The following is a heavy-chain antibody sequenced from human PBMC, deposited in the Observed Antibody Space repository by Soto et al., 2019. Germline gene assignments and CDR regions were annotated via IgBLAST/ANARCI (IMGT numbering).Heavy chain of an antibody. V-gene: IGHV5-10-1*01. Sequence: PGESLKISCKGSGYSLTNIWIPWVRQMPGKGLEWIGRIDPGDSVTTYNPSFQGHVTMSADKSINTAYLQWSSLKASDTAMYYCARHLLAIDGDYNLSPGMDVWGHGTTLTGSS. J-gene: IGHJ6*02. CDR1: GYSLTNIW. CDR3: ARHLLAIDGDYNLSPGMDV. D-gene: IGHD4-17*01. CDR2: IDPGDSVT.